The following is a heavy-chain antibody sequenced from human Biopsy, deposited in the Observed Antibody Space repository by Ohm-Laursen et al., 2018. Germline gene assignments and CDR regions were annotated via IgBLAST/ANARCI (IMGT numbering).Heavy chain of an antibody. J-gene: IGHJ6*02. CDR3: AKDRWERNLYYGGGVDV. D-gene: IGHD4-23*01. Sequence: GSLRLSCAAPGFNFDSYAMTWVRQAPGRGLECVSVISGSGAYTYYADSVKGRFTISRDNSKNTLYLQMNSLRVEDTAVYYCAKDRWERNLYYGGGVDVWGQGTTVTVSS. CDR1: GFNFDSYA. V-gene: IGHV3-23*01. CDR2: ISGSGAYT.